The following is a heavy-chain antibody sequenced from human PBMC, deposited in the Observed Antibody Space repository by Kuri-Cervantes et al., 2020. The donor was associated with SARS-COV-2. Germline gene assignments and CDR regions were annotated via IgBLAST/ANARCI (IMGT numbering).Heavy chain of an antibody. CDR1: GGSFSGYY. Sequence: SETLSLTCAVYGGSFSGYYWSWIRQPPGKGLEWIGYIYYSGSTNYNPSLKSRVTISVDTSKNQFSLKLSSVTAADTAVYYCARYPIFGGFLYFQHWGQGTLVTVSS. J-gene: IGHJ1*01. CDR3: ARYPIFGGFLYFQH. V-gene: IGHV4-59*08. D-gene: IGHD4-23*01. CDR2: IYYSGST.